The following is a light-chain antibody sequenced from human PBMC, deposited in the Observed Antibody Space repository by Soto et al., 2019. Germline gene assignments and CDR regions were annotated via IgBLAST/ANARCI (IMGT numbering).Light chain of an antibody. CDR2: NAS. V-gene: IGKV1-5*03. J-gene: IGKJ1*01. Sequence: DIQMTQSPSTLSASVGDRVTITCRASQSISCLLAWYQQKPGQAPKLLIYNASNLESGVPSSLSGSGSGTEFTRTISSLQPDDFATYYCQQYNSSPTFGQGTKGEIK. CDR1: QSISCL. CDR3: QQYNSSPT.